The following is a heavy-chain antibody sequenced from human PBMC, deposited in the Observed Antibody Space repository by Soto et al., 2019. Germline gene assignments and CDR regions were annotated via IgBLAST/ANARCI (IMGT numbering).Heavy chain of an antibody. V-gene: IGHV4-59*01. CDR1: GGSISGYY. CDR3: ARDLWGYCGTDCYPLDV. Sequence: PSETLSLTCTVSGGSISGYYWSWILQPPWKGLEWIGYMYNTGSTVYNPSFKSRVTISVDTSKNQFSLKLNSVTAADTAVYYCARDLWGYCGTDCYPLDVWGQGTTVTVSS. CDR2: MYNTGST. D-gene: IGHD2-21*02. J-gene: IGHJ6*02.